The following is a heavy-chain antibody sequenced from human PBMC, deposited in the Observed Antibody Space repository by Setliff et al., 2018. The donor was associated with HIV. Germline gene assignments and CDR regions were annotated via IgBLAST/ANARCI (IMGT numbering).Heavy chain of an antibody. CDR1: GGSFSGYY. CDR3: ASSLGKGIADY. CDR2: INHSGST. Sequence: PSETLSLTCAVYGGSFSGYYWSWIRQPPGKGLEWIGEINHSGSTNYNPSLKSRVTISVDTSKNQFSLKLSSVTAADTAVYYCASSLGKGIADYWGQGTLVTVSS. V-gene: IGHV4-34*01. D-gene: IGHD2-21*01. J-gene: IGHJ4*02.